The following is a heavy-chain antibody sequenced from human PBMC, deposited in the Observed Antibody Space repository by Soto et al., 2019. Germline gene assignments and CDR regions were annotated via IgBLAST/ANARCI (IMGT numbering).Heavy chain of an antibody. CDR1: GYKFTTYW. D-gene: IGHD3-22*01. CDR3: ARLYYDSYNWFDP. CDR2: IYPDDSDS. Sequence: GESLKISCKGSGYKFTTYWIGWVRQMPGKGLEWMAIIYPDDSDSRYSPSFQGQVTVSADKSISTAYLQWSSLKASDTAIYYCARLYYDSYNWFDPWGQGTLVTV. V-gene: IGHV5-51*01. J-gene: IGHJ5*02.